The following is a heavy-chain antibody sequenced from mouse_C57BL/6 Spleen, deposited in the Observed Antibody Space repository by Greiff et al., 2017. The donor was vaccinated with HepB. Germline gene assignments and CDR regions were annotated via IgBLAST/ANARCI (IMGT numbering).Heavy chain of an antibody. D-gene: IGHD1-1*01. CDR2: IYPGDGDT. Sequence: VQLQQSGPELVKPGASVKISCKASGYAFSSSWMNWVKQRPGKGLEWIGRIYPGDGDTNYNGKFKGKATLTADKSSSTAYMQLSSLTSEDSAVYFCARWGTTVAVDYWGQGTTLTVSS. CDR1: GYAFSSSW. CDR3: ARWGTTVAVDY. V-gene: IGHV1-82*01. J-gene: IGHJ2*01.